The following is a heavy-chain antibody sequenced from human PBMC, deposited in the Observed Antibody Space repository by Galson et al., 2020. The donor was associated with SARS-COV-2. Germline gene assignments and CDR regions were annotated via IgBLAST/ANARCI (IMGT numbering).Heavy chain of an antibody. CDR3: GRGGNYYDSTNGLDY. Sequence: GGSLRLSCAASGFTFSSYSMNWVRQAPGKGLEWVSYISSSSSTIYYADSVKGRFTISRDNAKNSLYLQMNSLRDEDTAVYYCGRGGNYYDSTNGLDYWGQGTLVTVSS. J-gene: IGHJ4*02. V-gene: IGHV3-48*02. D-gene: IGHD3-22*01. CDR2: ISSSSSTI. CDR1: GFTFSSYS.